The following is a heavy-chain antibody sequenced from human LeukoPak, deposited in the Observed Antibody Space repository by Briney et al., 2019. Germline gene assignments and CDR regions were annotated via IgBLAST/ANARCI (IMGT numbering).Heavy chain of an antibody. CDR3: ARDLRKAFDI. V-gene: IGHV3-21*01. CDR1: GFTLRSYS. CDR2: ISSSSSYI. J-gene: IGHJ3*02. Sequence: GSLRLFCAAFGFTLRSYSMEWVRPGPGKGLEWVSSISSSSSYIYYADSVKGRFTISRDNAKNSLYLQMNSLRAEDTAVYYCARDLRKAFDIWGQGTMVTVSS.